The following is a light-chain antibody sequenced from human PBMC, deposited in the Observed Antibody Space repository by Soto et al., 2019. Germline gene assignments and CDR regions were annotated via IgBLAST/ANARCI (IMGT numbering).Light chain of an antibody. CDR3: QNYNGPPWT. Sequence: DIQMTQSPSSLSASVGDRVTITCRASQDISDYLAWYQQKPGQVPNLLIYAASTLQSGVPSRFRGSASGIDFTLTITGLQPEDFGTYYCQNYNGPPWTFGQGTKVEIK. J-gene: IGKJ1*01. CDR1: QDISDY. V-gene: IGKV1-27*01. CDR2: AAS.